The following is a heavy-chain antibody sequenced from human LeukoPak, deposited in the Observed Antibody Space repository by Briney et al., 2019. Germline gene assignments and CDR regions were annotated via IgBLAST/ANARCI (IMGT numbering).Heavy chain of an antibody. CDR2: IKTDGSGP. CDR3: VRDKSGWAGDY. CDR1: GFTFSSHY. D-gene: IGHD6-19*01. V-gene: IGHV3-74*01. Sequence: GGSLRLSCAASGFTFSSHYMQWVRQAPGKGLVWVSGIKTDGSGPRYADSVKGRFTISRDNAKDTLYLQMNSLRAEDTAIYYYVRDKSGWAGDYWGQGTLVTVSS. J-gene: IGHJ4*02.